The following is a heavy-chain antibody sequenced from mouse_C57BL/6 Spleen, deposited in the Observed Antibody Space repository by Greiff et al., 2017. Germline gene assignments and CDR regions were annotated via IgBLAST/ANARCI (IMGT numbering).Heavy chain of an antibody. CDR3: ARDGGWYFDV. CDR2: INYDGSST. J-gene: IGHJ1*03. Sequence: DVKLVESEGGLVQPGSSMKLSCTASGFTFSDYYMAWVRQVPEKGLEWVANINYDGSSTYYLDSLKSRFIISRDNAKNILYLQMSSLKSEDTATYYCARDGGWYFDVWGTGTTVTVSS. CDR1: GFTFSDYY. V-gene: IGHV5-16*01. D-gene: IGHD1-1*02.